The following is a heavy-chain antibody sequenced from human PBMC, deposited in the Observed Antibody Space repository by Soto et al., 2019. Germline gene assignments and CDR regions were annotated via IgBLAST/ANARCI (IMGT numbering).Heavy chain of an antibody. CDR3: ARDLSSGWFDY. CDR1: GYMFSNYA. V-gene: IGHV1-18*01. D-gene: IGHD6-19*01. Sequence: QVQLVQSGGEVKRPGASVKVSCKASGYMFSNYAISWVRQTPGQGLEWMGWINVYNGNTNYAQKCQXXVTMATDTSTNTAYLDLRSLRSDDTAVYFCARDLSSGWFDYWGQGTLVIVSS. J-gene: IGHJ4*02. CDR2: INVYNGNT.